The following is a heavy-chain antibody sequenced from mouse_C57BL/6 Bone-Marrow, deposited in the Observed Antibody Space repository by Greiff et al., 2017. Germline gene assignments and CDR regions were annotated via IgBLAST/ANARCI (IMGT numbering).Heavy chain of an antibody. J-gene: IGHJ4*01. V-gene: IGHV1-81*01. CDR3: ARTGYYYAMDY. CDR2: IYPRSGNT. CDR1: GYTFTSYG. Sequence: VKLVESGAELARPGASVKLSCKASGYTFTSYGISWVKQRTGQGLEWIGEIYPRSGNTYYNEKVKGKATLTADKSSSTAYMELRSLTSEDSAVYFCARTGYYYAMDYWGQGTSVTVSS.